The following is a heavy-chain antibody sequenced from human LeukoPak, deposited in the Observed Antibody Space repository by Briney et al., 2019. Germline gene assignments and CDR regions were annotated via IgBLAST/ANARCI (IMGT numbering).Heavy chain of an antibody. V-gene: IGHV3-9*01. D-gene: IGHD3-22*01. CDR3: AKDVHYDGSGHYGNWFDL. CDR2: ISWNSGSI. CDR1: GFTFDDYA. Sequence: SGGSLRLSCAASGFTFDDYAMHWVRQAPGKGLEWVSGISWNSGSIGYADSVKGRFTISRDNAKNSLYLQMNSLRAEDTALYYCAKDVHYDGSGHYGNWFDLWGQETVVSVSS. J-gene: IGHJ5*02.